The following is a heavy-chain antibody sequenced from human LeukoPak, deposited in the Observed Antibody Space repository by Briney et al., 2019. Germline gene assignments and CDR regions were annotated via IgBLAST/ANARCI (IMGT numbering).Heavy chain of an antibody. CDR1: EFTFSSYS. D-gene: IGHD3-22*01. CDR3: ARDPYPDSSGYYYEITDY. J-gene: IGHJ4*02. V-gene: IGHV3-21*01. Sequence: GGSLRLSCAASEFTFSSYSMNWVRQAPGKGLEWVSSISSSSSYIYYADSVKGRFTISRDNAKNSLYLQMNSLRAEDTAVYYCARDPYPDSSGYYYEITDYWGQGTLVTVSS. CDR2: ISSSSSYI.